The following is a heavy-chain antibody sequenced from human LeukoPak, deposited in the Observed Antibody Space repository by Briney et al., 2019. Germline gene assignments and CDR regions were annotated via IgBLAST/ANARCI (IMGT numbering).Heavy chain of an antibody. CDR2: INAGNGNT. D-gene: IGHD3-10*01. V-gene: IGHV1-3*01. J-gene: IGHJ6*02. Sequence: GASVKVSCKASGYTFTSYAMHWVCQAPGQRLEWMGWINAGNGNTTYSQQFQGRVTITRAAAATTAYMALSSLRSEDTAVYYCARSKGSGSYFYYYYGMDVWGQGTTVTVSS. CDR3: ARSKGSGSYFYYYYGMDV. CDR1: GYTFTSYA.